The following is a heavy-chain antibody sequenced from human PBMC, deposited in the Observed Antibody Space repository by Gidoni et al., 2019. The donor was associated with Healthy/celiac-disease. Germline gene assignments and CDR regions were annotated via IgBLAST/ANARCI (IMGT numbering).Heavy chain of an antibody. CDR3: ARDLGQRGSGMDV. J-gene: IGHJ6*02. D-gene: IGHD2-15*01. Sequence: EVQLVESGGGLIQPGGSLRLSCAASGFTVSSNYMSWVPQAPGKGLEWVSVIYSGGSTYYADSVKGRFTISRDNSKNTLYLQMNSLRAEDTAVYYCARDLGQRGSGMDVWGQGTTVTVSS. CDR2: IYSGGST. CDR1: GFTVSSNY. V-gene: IGHV3-53*01.